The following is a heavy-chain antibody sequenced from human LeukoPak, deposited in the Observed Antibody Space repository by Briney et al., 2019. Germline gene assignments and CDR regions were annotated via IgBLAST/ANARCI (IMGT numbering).Heavy chain of an antibody. J-gene: IGHJ4*02. Sequence: SVTLSLTCTVSGYSISSGYYWSWIRQPPGKGLEWIGYIYYSGSTNYNPSLKSRVTISVDTSKNQFSLKLSSVTAADTAVYYCARREGYCSGGSCSHYFDYWGQGTLVTVSS. CDR3: ARREGYCSGGSCSHYFDY. D-gene: IGHD2-15*01. CDR2: IYYSGST. V-gene: IGHV4-59*08. CDR1: GYSISSGYY.